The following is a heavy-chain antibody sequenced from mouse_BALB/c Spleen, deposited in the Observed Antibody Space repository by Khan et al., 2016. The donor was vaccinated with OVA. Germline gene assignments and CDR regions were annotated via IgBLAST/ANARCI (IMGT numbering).Heavy chain of an antibody. CDR3: TRAGDGAFAF. D-gene: IGHD3-1*01. V-gene: IGHV1-5*01. J-gene: IGHJ3*01. CDR1: GYIFTDYL. Sequence: VQLQQSGTVLARPGTSVRMSCKASGYIFTDYLMHWVNQRPGQGLEWIGSIYPGNNDTNYNQKFKDKAKLTSVPSASTAYMDFSSLTNEDSAVVYCTRAGDGAFAFWGQGTLVTVSA. CDR2: IYPGNNDT.